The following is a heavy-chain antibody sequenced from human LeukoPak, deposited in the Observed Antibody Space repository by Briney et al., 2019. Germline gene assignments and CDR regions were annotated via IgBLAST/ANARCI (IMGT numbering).Heavy chain of an antibody. J-gene: IGHJ4*02. Sequence: TSETLSLTCTVSGGSISSYYWSWIRQPAGKGLEWIGRIYTSGSTNYNPSLKSRVTISVDTSKNQFSLKLSSVTAADTAVYYCAGNFWSGYREYYFDYWGQGTLVTVSS. CDR1: GGSISSYY. CDR2: IYTSGST. D-gene: IGHD3-3*01. CDR3: AGNFWSGYREYYFDY. V-gene: IGHV4-4*07.